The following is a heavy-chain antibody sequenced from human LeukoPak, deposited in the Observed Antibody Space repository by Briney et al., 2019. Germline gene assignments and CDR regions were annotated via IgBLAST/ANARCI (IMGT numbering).Heavy chain of an antibody. CDR2: IKQDGSEK. J-gene: IGHJ4*02. CDR1: GFTFSDYY. D-gene: IGHD1-14*01. V-gene: IGHV3-7*01. Sequence: PGGSLRLSCAASGFTFSDYYMSWIRQAPGKGLEWVANIKQDGSEKYYVDSVKGRFTISRDNAKNSLYLQMNSLRAEDTAVYYCARAGHYFDYWGQGALVTVSS. CDR3: ARAGHYFDY.